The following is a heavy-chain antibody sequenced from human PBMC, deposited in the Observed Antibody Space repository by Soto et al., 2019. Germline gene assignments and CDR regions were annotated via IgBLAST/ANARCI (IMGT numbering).Heavy chain of an antibody. D-gene: IGHD5-18*01. J-gene: IGHJ6*02. CDR3: ARHDKGPINYRGYSYGHNYYYYGMDV. Sequence: SETLSLTCTVSGGSISSSSYYWGWIRQPPGKGLEWIGSIYYSGSAYYNPSLKSRVTISVDTSKNQFSLKLSSVTAADTAVYYCARHDKGPINYRGYSYGHNYYYYGMDVWGQGTTVTVSS. CDR1: GGSISSSSYY. V-gene: IGHV4-39*01. CDR2: IYYSGSA.